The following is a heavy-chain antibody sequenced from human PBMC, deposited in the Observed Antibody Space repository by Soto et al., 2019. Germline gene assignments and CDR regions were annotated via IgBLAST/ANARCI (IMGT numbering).Heavy chain of an antibody. V-gene: IGHV3-30-3*01. CDR2: ISYDGSNK. D-gene: IGHD5-18*01. CDR1: GFTFSSYA. Sequence: QVQLVESGGGVVQPGRSLRLSCAASGFTFSSYAMHWVRQAPGKGLEWEAVISYDGSNKYYEDSVKGRFTISRDNSKNTLYLQMNSLRDEDTAVYYCANLLAAGYSYGDEAFDIWGQGTMVTVAS. CDR3: ANLLAAGYSYGDEAFDI. J-gene: IGHJ3*02.